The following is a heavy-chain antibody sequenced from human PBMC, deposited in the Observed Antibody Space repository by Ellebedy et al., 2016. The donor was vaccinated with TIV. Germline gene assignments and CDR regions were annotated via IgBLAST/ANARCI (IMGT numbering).Heavy chain of an antibody. J-gene: IGHJ6*02. Sequence: SETLSLTXTVSGVSVRSGDYYWGWVRQTPGKGLQWIGYIFHSGNTYYNPSLKSRVDISVDTSKNQFSLKLRSVTAADTAVYYCARDPSPLWFGDLSFKYQYGMDVWGQGTTVTVSS. V-gene: IGHV4-30-4*01. CDR1: GVSVRSGDYY. CDR2: IFHSGNT. CDR3: ARDPSPLWFGDLSFKYQYGMDV. D-gene: IGHD3-10*01.